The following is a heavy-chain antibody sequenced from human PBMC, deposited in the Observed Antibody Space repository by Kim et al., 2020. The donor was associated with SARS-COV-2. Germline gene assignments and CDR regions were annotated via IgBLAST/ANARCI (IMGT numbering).Heavy chain of an antibody. CDR3: ARDYRFRMTTMDRGTYYYGMDD. J-gene: IGHJ6*02. CDR1: GGTFSSYA. D-gene: IGHD3-10*01. V-gene: IGHV1-69*04. Sequence: SVKVSCKASGGTFSSYAISWVRQAPGQGLEWMGRIIPILGIANYAQKFQGRVTITADKSTSTAYMELSSLRSEDTAVYYCARDYRFRMTTMDRGTYYYGMDDWGQGTTVTVSS. CDR2: IIPILGIA.